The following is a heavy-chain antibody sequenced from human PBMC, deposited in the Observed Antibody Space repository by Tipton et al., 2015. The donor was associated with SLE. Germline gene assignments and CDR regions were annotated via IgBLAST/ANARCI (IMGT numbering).Heavy chain of an antibody. D-gene: IGHD1-1*01. J-gene: IGHJ2*01. CDR1: GGSISSGSYY. Sequence: TLSLTCTVSGGSISSGSYYWSWIRQPAGKGLEWIGRLYATGSTYYNPSLKSRVTLTIDTSKNQFSLELTSLTAADTAVYFCARVQRGPRSFDLWDRGTLVTVSS. CDR2: LYATGST. V-gene: IGHV4-61*02. CDR3: ARVQRGPRSFDL.